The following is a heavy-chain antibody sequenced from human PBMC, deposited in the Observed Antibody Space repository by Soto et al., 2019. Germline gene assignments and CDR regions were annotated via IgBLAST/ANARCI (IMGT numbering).Heavy chain of an antibody. Sequence: GASVKVSCKASGGTFSSYAISWVRQAPGQGLEWMGGIIPIFGTANYAQKFQGRVTLTADESTSTAYMELSSLRSEDTAVYYCARDQGVPPDGNDAFDDWGQWTMVTVSS. CDR1: GGTFSSYA. CDR2: IIPIFGTA. D-gene: IGHD1-1*01. CDR3: ARDQGVPPDGNDAFDD. J-gene: IGHJ3*01. V-gene: IGHV1-69*13.